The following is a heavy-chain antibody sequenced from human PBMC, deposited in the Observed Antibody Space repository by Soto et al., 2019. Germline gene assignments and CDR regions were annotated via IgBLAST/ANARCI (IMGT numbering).Heavy chain of an antibody. CDR2: LYISGST. D-gene: IGHD2-15*01. J-gene: IGHJ1*01. Sequence: EVQLVESGGDLIQPGGSLRLSCAASEFTVSSNYMGWVRQAPGKGLEWVSVLYISGSTYYADSVKGRFTISRDSSKNTLYLQMNSLRAEDTALYYCARAEGNSGGGAEYFQHWGQGTLVTVSS. CDR3: ARAEGNSGGGAEYFQH. CDR1: EFTVSSNY. V-gene: IGHV3-53*01.